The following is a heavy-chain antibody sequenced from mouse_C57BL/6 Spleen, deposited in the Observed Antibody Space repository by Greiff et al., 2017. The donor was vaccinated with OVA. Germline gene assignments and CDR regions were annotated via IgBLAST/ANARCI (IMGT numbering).Heavy chain of an antibody. CDR2: ISSGGDYI. CDR1: GFTFSSYA. CDR3: TGGLPWGLY. D-gene: IGHD3-1*01. J-gene: IGHJ3*01. V-gene: IGHV5-9-1*02. Sequence: EVHLVESGEGLVKPGGSLKLSCAASGFTFSSYAMSWVRQTPEKRLEWVAYISSGGDYIYYADTVKGRCTISRDNAKNTLYLQMSSLKSEYTAMYCCTGGLPWGLYWGQGTLVTVSA.